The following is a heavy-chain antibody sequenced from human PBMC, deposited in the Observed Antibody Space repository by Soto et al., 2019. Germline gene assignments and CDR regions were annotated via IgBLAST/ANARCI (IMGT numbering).Heavy chain of an antibody. CDR3: ARKYHIPYYGLDV. CDR1: GFTFSDYY. D-gene: IGHD2-2*01. J-gene: IGHJ6*02. Sequence: GSLRLSCEASGFTFSDYYMSWIRQAPGKGLEWVSYISSSGSNIYYADSVKGRFTISRDNAKNSLYLQMNSLRAEDTAVYYCARKYHIPYYGLDVWGQGTPVTVSS. V-gene: IGHV3-11*01. CDR2: ISSSGSNI.